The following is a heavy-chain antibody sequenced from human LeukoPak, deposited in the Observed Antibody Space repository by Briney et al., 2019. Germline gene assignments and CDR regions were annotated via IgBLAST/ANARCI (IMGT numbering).Heavy chain of an antibody. Sequence: GGSLRLSCAASGFTFSNYAMSWVRQAPGKGLEWVSAISGRGANTYYADSVKGRFTISRDNSKNTLYMQMNSLRAEDTAVYYCAKAVVIVPTATPFDYWGQGTLVTVSS. V-gene: IGHV3-23*01. CDR2: ISGRGANT. D-gene: IGHD2-2*01. J-gene: IGHJ4*02. CDR3: AKAVVIVPTATPFDY. CDR1: GFTFSNYA.